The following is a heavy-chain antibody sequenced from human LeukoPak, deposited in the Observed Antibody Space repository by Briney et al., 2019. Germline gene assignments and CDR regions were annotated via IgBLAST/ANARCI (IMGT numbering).Heavy chain of an antibody. CDR2: INHSGST. D-gene: IGHD4-17*01. Sequence: SETLSLTCAVYGGSFSGYYWSWIRQPPGKGLEWIGEINHSGSTNYNPSLKSRVTISVDTSKNQFSLKLSSVTAADTAVYYCARWSVTTFAFDIWGQGTMVTVSS. CDR1: GGSFSGYY. CDR3: ARWSVTTFAFDI. V-gene: IGHV4-34*01. J-gene: IGHJ3*02.